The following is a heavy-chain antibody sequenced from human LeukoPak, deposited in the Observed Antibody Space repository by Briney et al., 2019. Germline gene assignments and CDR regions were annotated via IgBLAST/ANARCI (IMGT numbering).Heavy chain of an antibody. CDR2: IIPIFGTA. V-gene: IGHV1-69*05. Sequence: ASVKVSCKASGGTFSSYAISWVRQAPGQGLEWMGRIIPIFGTANYAQKFQGRVTITTDESTSTAYMELSSLRSEDTAVYYCARVDGIERWLQLGAFDIWGQGTMVTVSS. CDR3: ARVDGIERWLQLGAFDI. D-gene: IGHD5-24*01. J-gene: IGHJ3*02. CDR1: GGTFSSYA.